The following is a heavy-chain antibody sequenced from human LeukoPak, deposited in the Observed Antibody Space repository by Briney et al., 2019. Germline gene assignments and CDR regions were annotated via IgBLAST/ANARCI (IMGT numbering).Heavy chain of an antibody. J-gene: IGHJ5*02. CDR1: GGSISSSSYY. V-gene: IGHV4-39*07. D-gene: IGHD6-19*01. Sequence: PSETLSLTCTVSGGSISSSSYYWGWIRQPPGKGLEWIGTIYHSGTTYYNPSLKSRVTMSVDTSENQFSLRLRSVTAADTAVYYCARGQARLAWFDPWGQGTLVTVSS. CDR3: ARGQARLAWFDP. CDR2: IYHSGTT.